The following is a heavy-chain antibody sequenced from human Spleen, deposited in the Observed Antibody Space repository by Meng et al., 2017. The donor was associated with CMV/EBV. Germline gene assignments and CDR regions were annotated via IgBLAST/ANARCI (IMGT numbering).Heavy chain of an antibody. Sequence: GESLKISCAASGFTFNNFGFHWVRQAPGKGLEWVANIKQDGSDKYYVDSVKGRFTISRDNAKNSLFLQMNSLRAEDTAVYYCARLGHSYGTYYFDYWGQGTLVTVSS. CDR2: IKQDGSDK. V-gene: IGHV3-7*01. J-gene: IGHJ4*02. CDR3: ARLGHSYGTYYFDY. D-gene: IGHD5-18*01. CDR1: GFTFNNFG.